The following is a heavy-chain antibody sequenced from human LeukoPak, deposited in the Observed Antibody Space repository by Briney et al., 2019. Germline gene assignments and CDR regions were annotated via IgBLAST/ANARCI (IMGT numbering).Heavy chain of an antibody. Sequence: PGGSLRLSCAASGFTFSSYAMHWVRQAPGKGLDWVAVISYDGSNKYYADSVKGRFTISRDNSKNTLYLQMNSLRAEDTAVYYCARGIVDTAMAGAFDIWGQGTMVTVSS. CDR3: ARGIVDTAMAGAFDI. CDR2: ISYDGSNK. D-gene: IGHD5-18*01. J-gene: IGHJ3*02. CDR1: GFTFSSYA. V-gene: IGHV3-30-3*01.